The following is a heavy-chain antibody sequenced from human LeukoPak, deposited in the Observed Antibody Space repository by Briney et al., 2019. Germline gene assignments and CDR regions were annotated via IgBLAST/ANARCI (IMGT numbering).Heavy chain of an antibody. V-gene: IGHV5-51*01. CDR3: ASIVVAAAGRGYYYYGMDV. Sequence: GESLKISCKGSGYSFASFWIGWVRQMPGKGLEWMGIIYPGDSDTRYSPSFQGQVTISADKSTSTTYVQWSGLKASDTAMYYCASIVVAAAGRGYYYYGMDVWGQGTTVTVSS. CDR2: IYPGDSDT. CDR1: GYSFASFW. J-gene: IGHJ6*02. D-gene: IGHD6-13*01.